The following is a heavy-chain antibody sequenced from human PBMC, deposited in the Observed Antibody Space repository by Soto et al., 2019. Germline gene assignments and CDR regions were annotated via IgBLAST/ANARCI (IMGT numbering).Heavy chain of an antibody. CDR2: VWYDGSNR. J-gene: IGHJ4*02. V-gene: IGHV3-33*01. CDR3: ARGSWENSSGYLS. D-gene: IGHD3-22*01. CDR1: GFTFSGYG. Sequence: QVQLVESGGGVVQPGRSLRLSCVASGFTFSGYGMHWVHQAPGKGLEWVAVVWYDGSNRYYAESVKGRFTISRDNSNNTLHLLMNSLRDEDTAVYYCARGSWENSSGYLSWGQGTLVTVSS.